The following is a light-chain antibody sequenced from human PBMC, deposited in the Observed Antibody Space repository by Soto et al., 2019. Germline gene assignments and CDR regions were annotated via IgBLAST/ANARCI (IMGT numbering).Light chain of an antibody. CDR2: AAS. V-gene: IGKV1-17*01. CDR3: LQYKNSPIT. J-gene: IGKJ5*01. CDR1: QSISSY. Sequence: DIQMTQSPSSLSASVGDRFTITCQSSQSISSYLNWYQQKPGKAPKRLIFAASSLQSGVPSRFSGSGSGTDFTLTISSLQPEDFATYYCLQYKNSPITFGQGTRLEIK.